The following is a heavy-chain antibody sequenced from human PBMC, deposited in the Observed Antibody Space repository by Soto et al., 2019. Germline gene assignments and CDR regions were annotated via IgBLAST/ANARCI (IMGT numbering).Heavy chain of an antibody. CDR1: GASFSVNTYY. CDR3: ARAAGGVNWYYGMDV. CDR2: IDYIGST. D-gene: IGHD6-25*01. V-gene: IGHV4-39*01. Sequence: SETLSLTCTVSGASFSVNTYYWAWIRQPPGKGLEWIGNIDYIGSTYYNPSLKSRVTISVDTSKNQFSLKLNSVTASDTAIYYCARAAGGVNWYYGMDVWGQGTTVT. J-gene: IGHJ6*02.